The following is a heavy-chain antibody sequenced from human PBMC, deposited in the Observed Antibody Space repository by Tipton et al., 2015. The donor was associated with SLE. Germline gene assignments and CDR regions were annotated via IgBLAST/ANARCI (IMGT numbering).Heavy chain of an antibody. Sequence: TLSLTCTVSGGSISSHYWSWIRQPPGKGLEWIGYIYYSGSTNYNPSLKSRVTISVDTSKNQFSLKLSSVTAADTAVYYCARDVGGVVMTAIGYWGQGSLVTVSS. J-gene: IGHJ4*02. CDR2: IYYSGST. CDR3: ARDVGGVVMTAIGY. V-gene: IGHV4-59*11. D-gene: IGHD2-21*02. CDR1: GGSISSHY.